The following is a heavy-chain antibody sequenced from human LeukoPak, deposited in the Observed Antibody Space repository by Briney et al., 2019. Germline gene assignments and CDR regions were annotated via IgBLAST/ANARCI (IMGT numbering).Heavy chain of an antibody. Sequence: NPSETLSLTCIVSGGSISSYYWSWIRQPPGKGLEWIGYIYYSGSTNYNPSLKSRVTISVDTSKNQFSLKLSSVTAADTAVYYCARAYCSGGSCYEAYFDYWGQGTLVTVSS. J-gene: IGHJ4*02. CDR1: GGSISSYY. D-gene: IGHD2-15*01. CDR2: IYYSGST. V-gene: IGHV4-59*01. CDR3: ARAYCSGGSCYEAYFDY.